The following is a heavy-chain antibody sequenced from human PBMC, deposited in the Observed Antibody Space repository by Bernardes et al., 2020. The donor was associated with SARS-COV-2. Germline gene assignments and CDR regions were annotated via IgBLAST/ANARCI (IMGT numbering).Heavy chain of an antibody. Sequence: GGSLRLSCAASGFTFSTYSMNWVRQAPGKGLEWFSYITLCISTIHYADSVKGRFTISRDNAKNSLYLQMNSLRDDDTAVYYCAREFRSSGWFDFDYCGQGTLVTVSS. D-gene: IGHD6-19*01. CDR3: AREFRSSGWFDFDY. J-gene: IGHJ4*02. V-gene: IGHV3-48*02. CDR2: ITLCISTI. CDR1: GFTFSTYS.